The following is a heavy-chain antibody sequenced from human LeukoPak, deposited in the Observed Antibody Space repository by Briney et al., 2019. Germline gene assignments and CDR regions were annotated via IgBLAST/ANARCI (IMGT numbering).Heavy chain of an antibody. CDR1: GFTSGFTFSSYY. CDR2: IKQDGSEK. J-gene: IGHJ4*02. Sequence: PGGSLRLSCAASGFTSGFTFSSYYMAWVRQAPGKGLEWVANIKQDGSEKYYGGSVKGRFTISRDNARNSLYLQLESLRVEDTALYFCAGGFGFSIESWGRGTLVTVSS. CDR3: AGGFGFSIES. V-gene: IGHV3-7*04. D-gene: IGHD3-10*01.